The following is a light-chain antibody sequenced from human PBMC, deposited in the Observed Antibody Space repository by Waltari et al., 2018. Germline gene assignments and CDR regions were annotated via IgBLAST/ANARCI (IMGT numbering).Light chain of an antibody. V-gene: IGKV2-30*02. CDR3: GQGTHWPRT. J-gene: IGKJ1*01. CDR1: QSLVHSDGNAY. CDR2: KIS. Sequence: DVVMTQSPLSLPITPGQPASISCRSSQSLVHSDGNAYLSWYQQKPGQPPRLLIYKISNRHSGVPDRFSGSGAGTDFTLKISRVEAEDVGVYYCGQGTHWPRTFGQGTKVEIK.